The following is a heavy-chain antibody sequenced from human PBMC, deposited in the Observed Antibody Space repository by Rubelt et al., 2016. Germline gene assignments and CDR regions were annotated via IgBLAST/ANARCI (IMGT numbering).Heavy chain of an antibody. Sequence: KGPEWVGEVNHSVSSNYNPSLKSRVTISVDTSKNQFSLKLRSVTAADTAVYYCAKGGGPIKSDAFDIWGQGTMVTVSS. CDR2: VNHSVSS. D-gene: IGHD5-12*01. J-gene: IGHJ3*02. CDR3: AKGGGPIKSDAFDI. V-gene: IGHV4-34*01.